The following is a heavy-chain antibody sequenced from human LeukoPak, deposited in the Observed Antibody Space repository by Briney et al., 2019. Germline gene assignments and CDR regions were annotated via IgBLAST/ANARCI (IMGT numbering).Heavy chain of an antibody. CDR3: ARDLRWVDTAITPPAFNY. Sequence: ASVKVSCKASGYTFTSYGVSWVRQAPGQGLEWMGWISAYNGNTNYAQKLQGRVTMTTDTSTSTAYMELRSLRSDDTAVYYCARDLRWVDTAITPPAFNYWGQGTLVTVSS. D-gene: IGHD5-18*01. CDR2: ISAYNGNT. CDR1: GYTFTSYG. J-gene: IGHJ4*02. V-gene: IGHV1-18*01.